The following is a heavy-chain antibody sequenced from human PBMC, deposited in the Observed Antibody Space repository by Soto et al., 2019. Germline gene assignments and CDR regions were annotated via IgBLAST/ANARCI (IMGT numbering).Heavy chain of an antibody. CDR2: IWYDGSNK. Sequence: GGSLRLSCAASGCTFSSLGMHWVRQAPGKGLEWVAVIWYDGSNKYYADSVKGRFTISRDNSKNTLYLQMNSLRAEDTAVYYCAREVTGSGYYYFDYWGQGTLVTVSS. D-gene: IGHD3-22*01. V-gene: IGHV3-33*01. CDR3: AREVTGSGYYYFDY. CDR1: GCTFSSLG. J-gene: IGHJ4*02.